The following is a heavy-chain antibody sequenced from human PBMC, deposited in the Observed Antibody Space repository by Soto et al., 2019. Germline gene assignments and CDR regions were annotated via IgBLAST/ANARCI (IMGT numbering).Heavy chain of an antibody. V-gene: IGHV4-59*01. D-gene: IGHD2-2*01. CDR1: GGSISSYY. CDR3: AGGEKGVAMPSGY. J-gene: IGHJ4*02. CDR2: IYYSGST. Sequence: SETLSLTCTVSGGSISSYYWSWIRQPPGKGLEWIGYIYYSGSTNYNPSLKSRVTISVDTSKNQFSLKLSSVTAADTAVYYCAGGEKGVAMPSGYWGKGPRVTFPS.